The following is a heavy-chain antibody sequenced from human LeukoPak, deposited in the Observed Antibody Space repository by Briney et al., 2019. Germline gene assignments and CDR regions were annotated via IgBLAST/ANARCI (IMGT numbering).Heavy chain of an antibody. CDR1: GFTVSSNY. Sequence: GGSLRLSCAASGFTVSSNYMSWVRQAPRKGLEWLANIKEDGSEKYYVDSVKGRFTISRDNAKNSLFLQMNSLRDEDTATYYCVRDLVWDTGRVDYWGQGTLVTVSS. CDR2: IKEDGSEK. V-gene: IGHV3-7*01. J-gene: IGHJ4*02. CDR3: VRDLVWDTGRVDY. D-gene: IGHD3/OR15-3a*01.